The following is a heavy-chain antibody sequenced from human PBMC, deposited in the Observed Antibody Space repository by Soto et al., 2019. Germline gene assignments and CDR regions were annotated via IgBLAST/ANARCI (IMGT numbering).Heavy chain of an antibody. CDR2: ISGSDGST. J-gene: IGHJ5*02. CDR1: GFTFSSYA. D-gene: IGHD2-8*01. V-gene: IGHV3-23*01. CDR3: AKDPMVYAIVYWFDP. Sequence: GGSLRLSCAASGFTFSSYAMSWVRQAPGKGLEWVSAISGSDGSTYYADSVKGRFTISRDNSKNTLYLQMNSLRAEDTAVYYCAKDPMVYAIVYWFDPWGQGTLVTVSS.